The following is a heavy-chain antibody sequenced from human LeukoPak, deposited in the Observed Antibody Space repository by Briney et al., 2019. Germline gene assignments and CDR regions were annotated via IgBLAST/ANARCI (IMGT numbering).Heavy chain of an antibody. V-gene: IGHV3-21*01. CDR2: ISSGSNYI. Sequence: GGSLRLACAASGFTFSTYSMNWVRQAPGKGLEWVSSISSGSNYIYYADSVKGRFTISRDNAKNSLYLQMNSLRAEDTAVYYCAKERLNTDFDYWRQGTLVTVSS. CDR3: AKERLNTDFDY. D-gene: IGHD1-1*01. J-gene: IGHJ4*02. CDR1: GFTFSTYS.